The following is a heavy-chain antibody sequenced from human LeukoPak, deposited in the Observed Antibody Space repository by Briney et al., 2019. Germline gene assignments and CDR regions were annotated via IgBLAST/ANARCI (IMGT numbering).Heavy chain of an antibody. J-gene: IGHJ6*03. CDR1: GFTFSSYS. Sequence: AGGSLRLSCAASGFTFSSYSMNWVRQAPGKGLEWVAVISYDGSNKYYADSVKGRFTISRDNSKNTLYLQMNSLRAEDTAVYYCAGQRAYYYYMDVWGKGTTVTVSS. V-gene: IGHV3-30*03. CDR2: ISYDGSNK. CDR3: AGQRAYYYYMDV.